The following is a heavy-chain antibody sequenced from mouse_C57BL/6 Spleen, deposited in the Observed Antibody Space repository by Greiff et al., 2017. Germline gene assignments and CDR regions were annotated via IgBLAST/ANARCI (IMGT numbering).Heavy chain of an antibody. CDR3: ANAFAMDY. CDR2: IYPGDGDT. Sequence: QVQLKGSGPELVKPGASVKISCKASGYAFSSSWMNWVKQRPGKGLEWIGRIYPGDGDTNYNGKFNGKATLTADKSSSTAYMQLSSLTSEDSAVYFCANAFAMDYWGQGTSVTVSS. V-gene: IGHV1-82*01. CDR1: GYAFSSSW. J-gene: IGHJ4*01.